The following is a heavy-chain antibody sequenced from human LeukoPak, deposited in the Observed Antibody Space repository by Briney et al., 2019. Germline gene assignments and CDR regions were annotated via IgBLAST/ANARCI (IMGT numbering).Heavy chain of an antibody. J-gene: IGHJ4*02. Sequence: GGSLRLSCAASGFTVSSYAMGWVRQAPGKGLEWVSAISGSGGSTYYADSVKGRFTISRDNSKHTLYLQMNSLRAEDTAVYCCAKGDLRFLEWSYFDYWGQGTQVTVSS. D-gene: IGHD3-3*01. CDR3: AKGDLRFLEWSYFDY. CDR2: ISGSGGST. CDR1: GFTVSSYA. V-gene: IGHV3-23*01.